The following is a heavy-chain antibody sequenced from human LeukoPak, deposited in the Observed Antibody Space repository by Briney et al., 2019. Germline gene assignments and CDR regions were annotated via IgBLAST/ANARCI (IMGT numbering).Heavy chain of an antibody. D-gene: IGHD2-2*02. CDR3: ASPYCSSTSCYSNYYGMDV. CDR1: GYTFTSYG. CDR2: ISAYNGNT. J-gene: IGHJ6*02. Sequence: GASVKISCKASGYTFTSYGISWVRQAPGQGLEWMGWISAYNGNTNYAQKLQGRVTMTTDTSTSTAYMELRSLRSDYTAVYYCASPYCSSTSCYSNYYGMDVWGQGTTVTVSS. V-gene: IGHV1-18*01.